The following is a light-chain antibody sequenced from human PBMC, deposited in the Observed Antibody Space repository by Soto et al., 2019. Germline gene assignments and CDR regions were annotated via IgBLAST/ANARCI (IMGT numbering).Light chain of an antibody. V-gene: IGLV2-14*01. CDR2: DVS. Sequence: QAVVTQPASVSGSPGQSITISCTGASSDVGAYNYVSWYQQHPGKAPKLMIYDVSNRPSGVSNRFSGSKSGNTASLTISGLQAEDEADYYCSSYTSSSTVVFGGGTQLTVL. CDR3: SSYTSSSTVV. CDR1: SSDVGAYNY. J-gene: IGLJ2*01.